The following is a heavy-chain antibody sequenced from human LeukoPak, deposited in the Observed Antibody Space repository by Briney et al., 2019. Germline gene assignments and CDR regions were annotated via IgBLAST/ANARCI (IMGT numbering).Heavy chain of an antibody. CDR2: IYYSGST. CDR3: ASRSSSWSFDY. D-gene: IGHD6-13*01. J-gene: IGHJ4*02. CDR1: GDSISSYY. Sequence: SETLSLTCTFSGDSISSYYWSWIRQPPGKGLEWIGYIYYSGSTNYNPSLKSRVTISVDTSKNQFSLELNSVTAADTAVYYCASRSSSWSFDYWGQGTLVTVSS. V-gene: IGHV4-59*01.